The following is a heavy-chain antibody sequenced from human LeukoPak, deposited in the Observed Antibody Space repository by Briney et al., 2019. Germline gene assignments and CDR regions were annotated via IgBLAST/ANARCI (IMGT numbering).Heavy chain of an antibody. CDR3: ARAQDGNYYDSSGYYYSRYLWFDP. CDR2: IYYSGST. CDR1: GGSISSGGYY. J-gene: IGHJ5*02. D-gene: IGHD3-22*01. Sequence: PSETLSLTCTVSGGSISSGGYYWSWIRQHPGKGLEWIGYIYYSGSTYYNPSLKSRVTISVDTSKNQLSVKLSSVTAADTAVYYCARAQDGNYYDSSGYYYSRYLWFDPWGRGTLVTVSS. V-gene: IGHV4-31*03.